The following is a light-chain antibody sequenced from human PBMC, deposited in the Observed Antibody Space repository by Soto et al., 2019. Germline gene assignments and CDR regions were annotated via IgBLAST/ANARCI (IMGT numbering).Light chain of an antibody. V-gene: IGKV3-20*01. CDR1: QSVSSS. Sequence: EIMMTQSPPTLSVSPGERATLSCRASQSVSSSLAWYQQKPGQAPRLLIYGASNRATGIPDRFSGSGSGTDFTLTINSLEPEDFAVYYCQQYGISLITFGQGTQLEIK. J-gene: IGKJ5*01. CDR3: QQYGISLIT. CDR2: GAS.